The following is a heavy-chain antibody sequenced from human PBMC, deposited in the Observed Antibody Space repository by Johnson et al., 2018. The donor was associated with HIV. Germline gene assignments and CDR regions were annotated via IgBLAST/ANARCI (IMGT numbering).Heavy chain of an antibody. D-gene: IGHD3-10*01. CDR3: AKDSDRFYYGSGDAFDI. Sequence: QLVESGGGLVQPGGSLRLSCAASGFTFSSYAMSWVRQAPGKGLEWVSVIYTGGTTYHADSVKGRFTISRDNSKNTLYLQMNSLRAEDTALYFCAKDSDRFYYGSGDAFDIWGQGTMVTVFS. CDR2: IYTGGTT. J-gene: IGHJ3*02. V-gene: IGHV3-23*03. CDR1: GFTFSSYA.